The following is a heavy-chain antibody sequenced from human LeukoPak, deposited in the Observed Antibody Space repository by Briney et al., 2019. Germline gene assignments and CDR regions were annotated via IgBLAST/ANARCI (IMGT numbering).Heavy chain of an antibody. CDR2: IWYDGSNK. D-gene: IGHD3-22*01. Sequence: GGSLRLSCAASGFTFSSYGMHWVRQAPGKGLEWVAVIWYDGSNKYYAESVKGRFTISRDNSKNTLYLQMNSLRAEDTAVYYCAKEVYYYDSSGSLPEYFQHWGQGTLVTVSS. CDR1: GFTFSSYG. CDR3: AKEVYYYDSSGSLPEYFQH. J-gene: IGHJ1*01. V-gene: IGHV3-33*06.